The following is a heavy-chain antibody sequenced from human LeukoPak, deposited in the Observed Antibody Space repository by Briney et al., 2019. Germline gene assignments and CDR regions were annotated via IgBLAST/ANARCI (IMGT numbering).Heavy chain of an antibody. J-gene: IGHJ4*02. CDR2: ITHDSGDN. D-gene: IGHD2-8*01. V-gene: IGHV3-48*02. CDR1: GFSFSSYP. Sequence: QAGGSLRLSCAASGFSFSSYPMNWVRQAPGKGLEWVSHITHDSGDNRCAESVKGRFTISRDNAKDSLYLQMNSLRDDDTAVYYCVRDVEWAFDYWGQGTLVTVSS. CDR3: VRDVEWAFDY.